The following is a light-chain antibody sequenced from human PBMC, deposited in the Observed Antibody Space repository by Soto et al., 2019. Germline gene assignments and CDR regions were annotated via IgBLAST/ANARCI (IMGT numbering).Light chain of an antibody. V-gene: IGKV3-11*01. CDR1: QSVSSY. J-gene: IGKJ5*01. CDR3: QQRINWPIT. CDR2: DAS. Sequence: IVLTQSPATLSLSPGERATFSCRASQSVSSYLGWYQQKPGQAPSLIIYDASNRATGIPARFSGSGSGTDLTITISSLEPEDFEVYYCQQRINWPITFGQGTRLEIK.